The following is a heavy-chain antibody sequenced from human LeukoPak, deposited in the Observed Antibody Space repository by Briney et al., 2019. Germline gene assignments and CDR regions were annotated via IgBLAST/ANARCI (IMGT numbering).Heavy chain of an antibody. J-gene: IGHJ4*02. CDR3: AKDLLSGSGSFSWGVFDY. V-gene: IGHV3-23*01. Sequence: PGGSLRLSCAASGFTFSSHAMSWVRQAPGKGLEWLSGISGSAGSTVYADSVKGRLTISRDNSKNTLTLQMNSLRAEDTAVYYCAKDLLSGSGSFSWGVFDYWGQGTLVTVSA. CDR1: GFTFSSHA. CDR2: ISGSAGST. D-gene: IGHD3-10*01.